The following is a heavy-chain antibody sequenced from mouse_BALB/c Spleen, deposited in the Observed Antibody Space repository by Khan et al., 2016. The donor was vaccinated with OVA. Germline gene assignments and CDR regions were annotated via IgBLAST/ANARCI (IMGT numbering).Heavy chain of an antibody. J-gene: IGHJ3*01. Sequence: EVMLVESGGDLVKPGGSLKLSCAASGFTFSTYGMSWVRQTPDKRLEWVATVSTGGGYTYSPDSVKGRFTISRDTAKNTLYLQLSGLKSEDTAMFYCTRLAYYYDSEGFAYWGQGTLVTVSA. CDR3: TRLAYYYDSEGFAY. V-gene: IGHV5-6*01. CDR2: VSTGGGYT. D-gene: IGHD1-1*01. CDR1: GFTFSTYG.